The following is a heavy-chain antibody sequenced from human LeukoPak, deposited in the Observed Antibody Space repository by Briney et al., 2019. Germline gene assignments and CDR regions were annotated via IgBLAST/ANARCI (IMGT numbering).Heavy chain of an antibody. J-gene: IGHJ6*02. V-gene: IGHV3-33*01. CDR2: IWYDGSNK. Sequence: QPGGSLRLSCAASGFTFSSYGMHWVRQAPGKGLEWVAVIWYDGSNKYYADSVKGRFTISRDNSKNTLYLQMNSLRAEDTAVYYCARGVRRSSGWLGGYYYYGMDVWGQGTTVTVSS. CDR1: GFTFSSYG. D-gene: IGHD6-19*01. CDR3: ARGVRRSSGWLGGYYYYGMDV.